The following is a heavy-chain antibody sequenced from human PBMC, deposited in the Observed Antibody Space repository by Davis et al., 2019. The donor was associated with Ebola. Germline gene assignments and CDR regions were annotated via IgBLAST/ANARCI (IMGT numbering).Heavy chain of an antibody. D-gene: IGHD6-19*01. J-gene: IGHJ5*02. CDR1: GFTFSEAW. V-gene: IGHV3-7*01. CDR3: AKDSGWQMSP. Sequence: PGGSLRLSCAASGFTFSEAWMSWVRQAPGKGLEWVGKIKYDGSDKYYVDSVKGRFTISRDNAKNSLYLQMNSLTVEDTTIYYCAKDSGWQMSPWGQGTLVIVSS. CDR2: IKYDGSDK.